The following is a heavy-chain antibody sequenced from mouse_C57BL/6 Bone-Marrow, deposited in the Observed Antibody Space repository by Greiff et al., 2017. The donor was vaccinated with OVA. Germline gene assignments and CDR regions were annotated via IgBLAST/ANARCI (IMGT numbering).Heavy chain of an antibody. CDR3: ADSSGRD. CDR2: INPSSGYT. V-gene: IGHV1-4*01. Sequence: QVHVKQSGAELARPGASVKMSCKASGYTFTSYTMHWVKQRPGQGLEWIGYINPSSGYTKYNQKFKDKATLTADKSSSTAYMQLSSLTSEDSAVYYCADSSGRDWGQGTTLTVSS. J-gene: IGHJ2*01. D-gene: IGHD3-2*02. CDR1: GYTFTSYT.